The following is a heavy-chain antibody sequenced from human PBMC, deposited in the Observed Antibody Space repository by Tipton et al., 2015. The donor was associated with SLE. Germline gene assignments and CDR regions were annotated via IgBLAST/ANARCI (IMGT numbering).Heavy chain of an antibody. J-gene: IGHJ4*02. V-gene: IGHV3-43*01. D-gene: IGHD5-24*01. CDR2: ITWDGSGT. CDR3: AKEMLGDGIDSFAFDS. Sequence: SLRLSCALSEFTYGYYTIHWVRQAPGRGLEWVALITWDGSGTYYADSVVGRFTISRDNSQNSLYLQMHSLRTEDTAFYYCAKEMLGDGIDSFAFDSWGQGTLVTVSS. CDR1: EFTYGYYT.